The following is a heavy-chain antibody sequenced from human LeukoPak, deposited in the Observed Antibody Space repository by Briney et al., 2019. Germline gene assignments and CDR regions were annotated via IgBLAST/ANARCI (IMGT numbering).Heavy chain of an antibody. D-gene: IGHD6-19*01. CDR1: GFTFSSYA. CDR3: VRVIGSSSGLNYFDY. J-gene: IGHJ4*02. V-gene: IGHV3-20*04. CDR2: INWNGGST. Sequence: GGSLRLSCAASGFTFSSYAMSWVRQAPGKGLEWVSVINWNGGSTTYADSVKGRFTISRDNAKNSLYLQMNSLRAEDTALYYCVRVIGSSSGLNYFDYWGQGTLVTVSS.